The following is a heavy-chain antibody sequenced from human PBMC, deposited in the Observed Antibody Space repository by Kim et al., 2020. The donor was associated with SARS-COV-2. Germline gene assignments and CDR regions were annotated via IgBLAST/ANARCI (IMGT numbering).Heavy chain of an antibody. Sequence: GGSLRLSCAASGFTFSGSGIHWVRQASGKGLEWVGLIRSKINTYATAYAASVKGRFTISRDDSKNTAYLQMNSLKTEDTAVYNCTRTLTFYDVLTDLGGDAMDIWGQGTGVSVS. CDR1: GFTFSGSG. V-gene: IGHV3-73*01. CDR3: TRTLTFYDVLTDLGGDAMDI. J-gene: IGHJ3*02. D-gene: IGHD3-9*01. CDR2: IRSKINTYAT.